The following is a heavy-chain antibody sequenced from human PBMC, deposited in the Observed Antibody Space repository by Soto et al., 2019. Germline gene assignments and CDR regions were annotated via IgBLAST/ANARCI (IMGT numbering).Heavy chain of an antibody. V-gene: IGHV5-51*01. CDR2: IYPGDSDT. CDR1: GYSFTTYW. Sequence: TGESLKISCKGSGYSFTTYWIGWVRQMPGKGLEWMGIIYPGDSDTRYSPSFQGQVTISADKSTSTAYLQWSSLKASDTAMYYCATSDDSPTADYFQHWGQGTLVTVSS. CDR3: ATSDDSPTADYFQH. D-gene: IGHD2-21*01. J-gene: IGHJ1*01.